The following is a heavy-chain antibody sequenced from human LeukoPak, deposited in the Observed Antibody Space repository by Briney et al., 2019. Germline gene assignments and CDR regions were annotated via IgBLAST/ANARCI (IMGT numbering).Heavy chain of an antibody. CDR2: IHYTGST. V-gene: IGHV4-59*02. Sequence: PSETLSLTCTVSGGSVSTYYWSWIRQPPGKGLEWIGYIHYTGSTNYNPSLKSQFTISVGTSKNQFSLRLSSVTSADTAVYYCAAYSSSSGAFDYWGQGTLVTVSS. J-gene: IGHJ4*02. CDR1: GGSVSTYY. CDR3: AAYSSSSGAFDY. D-gene: IGHD6-6*01.